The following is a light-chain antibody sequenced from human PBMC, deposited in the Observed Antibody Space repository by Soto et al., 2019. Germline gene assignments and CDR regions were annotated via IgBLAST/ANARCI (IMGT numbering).Light chain of an antibody. J-gene: IGKJ1*01. Sequence: EIVLTQYPGTLSLSPGERATLSCRASQSVSSNYLAWYQQKPGQAPRLLIYGASSRATGIPDRFSGSGSGTDFTLTISRLEPEDFAVYYCQQYGSSLTWTFGQGTKVEIK. CDR2: GAS. CDR1: QSVSSNY. V-gene: IGKV3-20*01. CDR3: QQYGSSLTWT.